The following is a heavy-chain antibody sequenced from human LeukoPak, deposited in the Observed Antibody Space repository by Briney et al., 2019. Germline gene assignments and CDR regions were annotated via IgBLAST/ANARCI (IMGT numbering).Heavy chain of an antibody. J-gene: IGHJ4*02. CDR2: ISSSCSTI. Sequence: GGSLRLSCAASGFTFSSYEMNWVRQAPGKGLEWVSYISSSCSTIYYADSVKGRFTISRDNAKNSLYLQMNSLRAEDTAVYYCAREPVVTGNFDYWGQGTLVTVSS. CDR1: GFTFSSYE. CDR3: AREPVVTGNFDY. V-gene: IGHV3-48*03. D-gene: IGHD4-23*01.